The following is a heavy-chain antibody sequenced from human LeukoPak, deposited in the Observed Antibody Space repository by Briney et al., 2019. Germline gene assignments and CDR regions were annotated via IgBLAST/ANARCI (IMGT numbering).Heavy chain of an antibody. V-gene: IGHV4-4*07. J-gene: IGHJ4*02. CDR2: IYTSGST. D-gene: IGHD3-22*01. CDR1: GGSISSYY. Sequence: SETLSLTCTVSGGSISSYYWSWIRQPAGKGLEWIGRIYTSGSTNYNPSLKSRVTMSVDTSKNQFSLKLSSVTAADTAVYYCARALDNYDSSGYFLFDYWGQGTLVTVSS. CDR3: ARALDNYDSSGYFLFDY.